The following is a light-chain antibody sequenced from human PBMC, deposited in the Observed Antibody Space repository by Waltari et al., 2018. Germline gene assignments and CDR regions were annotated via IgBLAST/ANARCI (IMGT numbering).Light chain of an antibody. CDR1: SSDVGSYNF. J-gene: IGLJ3*02. CDR3: CSYASTTWV. CDR2: DVT. V-gene: IGLV2-23*02. Sequence: QSALTQPASVSGSPGLSITISCPGTSSDVGSYNFVSWYQQHPGKAPKLMIYDVTNRPSGVSNRFSGSKSGNTASLTISGLQAGDEADYYCCSYASTTWVFGGGTRLTVL.